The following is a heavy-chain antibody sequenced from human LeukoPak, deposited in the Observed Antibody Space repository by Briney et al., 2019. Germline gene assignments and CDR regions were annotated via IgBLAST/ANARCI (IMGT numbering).Heavy chain of an antibody. CDR1: GGSISSYY. CDR2: IYDSGST. Sequence: PSETLSLTCTVSGGSISSYYWSWIRQPPGKGLEWIGYIYDSGSTNYNPSLKSRVTISVDTSKNQFSLKLSSVPAADTAVYHCARLSPGGLLGAWGQGTLVTVSS. J-gene: IGHJ4*02. CDR3: ARLSPGGLLGA. V-gene: IGHV4-59*08. D-gene: IGHD3-16*01.